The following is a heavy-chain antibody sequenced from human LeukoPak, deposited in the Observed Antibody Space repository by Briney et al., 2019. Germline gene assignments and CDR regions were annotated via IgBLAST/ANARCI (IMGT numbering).Heavy chain of an antibody. Sequence: GGSLRLSCAASGLTFDDYAMHWVRQAPGKGLEWVSGINWNSGSIRYADSVKGRFTISRDNAENSLYLQMNSLRAEDTAVYYCAREGGSYRKNWFDPWGQGTLVTASS. CDR2: INWNSGSI. CDR1: GLTFDDYA. CDR3: AREGGSYRKNWFDP. J-gene: IGHJ5*02. V-gene: IGHV3-9*01. D-gene: IGHD1-26*01.